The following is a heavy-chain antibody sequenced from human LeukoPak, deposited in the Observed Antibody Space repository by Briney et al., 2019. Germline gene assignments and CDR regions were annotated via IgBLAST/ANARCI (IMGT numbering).Heavy chain of an antibody. CDR3: ARGYCSGGSCYYFDY. J-gene: IGHJ4*02. D-gene: IGHD2-15*01. Sequence: TGGSLRLSCAASGFTFSSQWMGWVRQAPGKGLEWVSVIYSGGSTYYADSVKGRFTISRDNSKNTLYLQMNSLRAEDTAVYYCARGYCSGGSCYYFDYWGQGTLVTVSS. V-gene: IGHV3-66*01. CDR1: GFTFSSQW. CDR2: IYSGGST.